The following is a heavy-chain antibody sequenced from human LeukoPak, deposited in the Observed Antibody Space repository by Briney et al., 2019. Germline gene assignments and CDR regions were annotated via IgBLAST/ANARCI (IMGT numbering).Heavy chain of an antibody. J-gene: IGHJ4*02. V-gene: IGHV3-66*01. CDR1: GFTVSSNY. CDR3: ARSSGSYSFDY. CDR2: IYSGGST. D-gene: IGHD1-26*01. Sequence: GGSPRLSCAASGFTVSSNYMSWVRQAPGKGLEWVSVIYSGGSTYYADSVKGRFTISRDNSKNTLYLQMNSLRAEDTAVYYCARSSGSYSFDYWGQGTLVTVSS.